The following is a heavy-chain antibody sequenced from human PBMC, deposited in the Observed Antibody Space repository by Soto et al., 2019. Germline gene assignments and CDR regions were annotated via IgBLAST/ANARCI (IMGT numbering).Heavy chain of an antibody. CDR2: IIPIFGTA. Sequence: QVQLVQSGAEVKKPGSSVKVSCKAPGGTFSSYAISWVRQAPGQGLEWMGGIIPIFGTAKYAKKFQGRVTITADECTSTGYMELSSLRSEDTAVYYCARSQGGSSSLDIYYYYYYGMDVWGQGTTVTVSS. J-gene: IGHJ6*02. D-gene: IGHD2-15*01. CDR1: GGTFSSYA. CDR3: ARSQGGSSSLDIYYYYYYGMDV. V-gene: IGHV1-69*01.